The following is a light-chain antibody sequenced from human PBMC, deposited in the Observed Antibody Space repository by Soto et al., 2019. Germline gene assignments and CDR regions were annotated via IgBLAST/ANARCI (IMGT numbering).Light chain of an antibody. CDR1: ASISNY. V-gene: IGKV1-39*01. CDR3: QQSYTTLWT. CDR2: AAS. J-gene: IGKJ1*01. Sequence: DIRMTQSPSSLSASVGDRVTITCRASASISNYLNWYQQKVGKAPKLLIYAASSLQSGVPSRFSGSGSGTDFTLTISSLQPEDFAIYYCQQSYTTLWTFGQGTKVDIK.